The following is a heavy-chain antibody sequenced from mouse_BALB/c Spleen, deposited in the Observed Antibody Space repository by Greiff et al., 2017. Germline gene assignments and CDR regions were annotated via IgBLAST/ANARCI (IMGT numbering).Heavy chain of an antibody. Sequence: EVKLMESGGGLVQPGGSLKLSCAASGFAFSSYAMSWVRQTPEKRLEWVAYISSGGGSTYYPDTVKGRFTISRDNAKNTLYLQMSSLKSEDTAMYYCANWDEGVFDYWGQGTTLTVSS. J-gene: IGHJ2*01. CDR2: ISSGGGST. D-gene: IGHD4-1*01. CDR3: ANWDEGVFDY. CDR1: GFAFSSYA. V-gene: IGHV5-12-1*01.